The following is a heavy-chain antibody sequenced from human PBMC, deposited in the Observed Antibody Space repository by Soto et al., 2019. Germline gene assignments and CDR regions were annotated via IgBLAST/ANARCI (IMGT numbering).Heavy chain of an antibody. Sequence: LRLFCAASGFTFSSYWMSWVRQVPGKGLEWVANIKVDGSEKYCVDSVKGRFTISRDNAKNSLYLQMHSLRAEDTAVYYCARGAWYFVYWGQGALVTVSS. CDR2: IKVDGSEK. V-gene: IGHV3-7*01. J-gene: IGHJ4*02. CDR1: GFTFSSYW. CDR3: ARGAWYFVY.